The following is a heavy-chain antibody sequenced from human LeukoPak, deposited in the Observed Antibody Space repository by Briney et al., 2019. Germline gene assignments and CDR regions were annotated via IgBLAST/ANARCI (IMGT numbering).Heavy chain of an antibody. Sequence: ASVKVSCKASGYTFTSYDINWVRQATGQGLEWMGWMNPNSGNTGYAQKFQGRVTMTRNASISTAYMELSSLRSEDTAVYYCARGRRLTGYYDFDYWGQGTLVTVSS. D-gene: IGHD3-9*01. CDR3: ARGRRLTGYYDFDY. V-gene: IGHV1-8*02. J-gene: IGHJ4*02. CDR2: MNPNSGNT. CDR1: GYTFTSYD.